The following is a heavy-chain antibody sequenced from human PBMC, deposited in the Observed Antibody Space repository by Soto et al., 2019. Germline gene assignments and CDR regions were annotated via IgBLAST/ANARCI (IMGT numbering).Heavy chain of an antibody. D-gene: IGHD6-19*01. Sequence: QVTLKESGPVLVKPTETLTLTCTVSGFSLSTPSMGVSWIRQPPGKALEWLAHIFSTDEKSYSSSLKSRLTIPNDTSKSQVVLTLTTMDPVDTATYYCARISVAGLVNWLDPWGQGTQVTVSS. J-gene: IGHJ5*02. CDR1: GFSLSTPSMG. CDR2: IFSTDEK. CDR3: ARISVAGLVNWLDP. V-gene: IGHV2-26*01.